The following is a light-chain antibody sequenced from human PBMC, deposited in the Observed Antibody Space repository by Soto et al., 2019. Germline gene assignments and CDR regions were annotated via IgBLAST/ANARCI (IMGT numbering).Light chain of an antibody. V-gene: IGLV1-40*01. CDR2: GNS. Sequence: QSVLTQPPSVSGAPGQRVTISCTGSSSNIGAGYDVHWYQQLPGTAPKLLIYGNSNRPSGVPDRFSGSKSGTSASLAITGLQAEDEADYYCQPYDSSLSVHVVFGGGTKLNVL. CDR3: QPYDSSLSVHVV. CDR1: SSNIGAGYD. J-gene: IGLJ2*01.